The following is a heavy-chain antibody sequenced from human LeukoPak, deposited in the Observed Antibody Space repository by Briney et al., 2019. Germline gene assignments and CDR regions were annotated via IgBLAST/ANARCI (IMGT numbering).Heavy chain of an antibody. J-gene: IGHJ4*02. V-gene: IGHV3-23*01. Sequence: PGGSLRLSCAASGFTFSSYAMSWVRQAPGKGLEWVSAISGSGGSTYYADSVKGRFTISRDNSKNTLYLQMNSLGAEDTAVYYCAKNGEVVPAAMIDYWGQGTLVTVSS. CDR3: AKNGEVVPAAMIDY. D-gene: IGHD2-2*01. CDR1: GFTFSSYA. CDR2: ISGSGGST.